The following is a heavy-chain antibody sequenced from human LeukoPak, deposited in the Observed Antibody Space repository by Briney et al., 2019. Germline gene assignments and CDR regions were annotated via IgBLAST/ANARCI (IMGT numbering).Heavy chain of an antibody. CDR2: IYHTGST. D-gene: IGHD3-22*01. CDR1: GGSISSNNW. Sequence: PSETLSLTCAVSGGSISSNNWWSWVRQPPGKGLEWIGEIYHTGSTNYNPSLKSRVTILVDKSKNQFSLKLSSVTAADTTVYYCARYYDSSGTKVFDYWGQGTLVTVSS. J-gene: IGHJ4*02. CDR3: ARYYDSSGTKVFDY. V-gene: IGHV4-4*02.